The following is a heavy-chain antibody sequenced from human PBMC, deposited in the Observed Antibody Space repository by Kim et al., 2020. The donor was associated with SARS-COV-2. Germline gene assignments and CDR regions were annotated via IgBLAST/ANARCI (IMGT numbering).Heavy chain of an antibody. CDR3: ARGYSSSWQFDY. Sequence: NYAQKFQGRVTITADESTSTAYMELSSLRSEDTAVYYCARGYSSSWQFDYWGQGTLVTVSS. V-gene: IGHV1-69*01. J-gene: IGHJ4*02. D-gene: IGHD6-13*01.